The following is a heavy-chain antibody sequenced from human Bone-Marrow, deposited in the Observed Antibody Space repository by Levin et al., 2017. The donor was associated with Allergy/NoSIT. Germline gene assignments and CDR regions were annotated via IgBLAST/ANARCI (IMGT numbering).Heavy chain of an antibody. D-gene: IGHD3-9*01. J-gene: IGHJ6*02. CDR2: ISSGSNYI. CDR1: GFNFSIFG. Sequence: GESLKISCAASGFNFSIFGVNWVRQAPGKGLVWVSSISSGSNYIYYADSVKGRFAISRDNSKNLLYLQMNSLRAEDTAIYYCARDRTYGILSNYGMDVWGQGTTVTVSS. V-gene: IGHV3-21*06. CDR3: ARDRTYGILSNYGMDV.